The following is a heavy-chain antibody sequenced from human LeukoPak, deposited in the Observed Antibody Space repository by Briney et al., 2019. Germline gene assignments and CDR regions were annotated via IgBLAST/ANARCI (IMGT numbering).Heavy chain of an antibody. V-gene: IGHV5-10-1*04. Sequence: GESLKISWNGSGWILTSYWISWVRQMPGPGLEWMGRIDPTDSYTNYSPSFQGQVTISADKSVSTAYLQWSSLKASDTAVYYCSRHGCSDCSCYSILGYSYYYMDVWGQGTTVTVSS. CDR1: GWILTSYW. CDR3: SRHGCSDCSCYSILGYSYYYMDV. CDR2: IDPTDSYT. D-gene: IGHD2-15*01. J-gene: IGHJ6*02.